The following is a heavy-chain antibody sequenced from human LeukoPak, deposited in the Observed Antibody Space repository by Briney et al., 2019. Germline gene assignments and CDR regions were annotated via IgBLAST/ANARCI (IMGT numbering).Heavy chain of an antibody. V-gene: IGHV3-30-3*02. J-gene: IGHJ4*02. CDR2: ISSDRSNK. CDR1: GFTFSSYA. D-gene: IGHD1-26*01. CDR3: AKSSPYSATYFDY. Sequence: GGSLRLSCAASGFTFSSYAMHWVRQAPGKGLEWVAVISSDRSNKYYADSVKGRFTISRDNSKNTLYLQMNSLRAEDTAVYYCAKSSPYSATYFDYWGQGTLVTVSS.